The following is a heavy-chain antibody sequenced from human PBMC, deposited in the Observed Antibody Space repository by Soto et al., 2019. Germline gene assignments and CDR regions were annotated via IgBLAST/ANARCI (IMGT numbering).Heavy chain of an antibody. CDR2: IYPGDSDT. J-gene: IGHJ4*02. Sequence: PGESLKISCKGSGYSFTSYWIGWVRQMPGKGLEWMGIIYPGDSDTRYSPSFQGQVTISADKSISTAYLQWSSLKASDTAMYYCARRLSYDSSGYYLDYFDYWGQGTLVTVSS. CDR1: GYSFTSYW. D-gene: IGHD3-22*01. CDR3: ARRLSYDSSGYYLDYFDY. V-gene: IGHV5-51*01.